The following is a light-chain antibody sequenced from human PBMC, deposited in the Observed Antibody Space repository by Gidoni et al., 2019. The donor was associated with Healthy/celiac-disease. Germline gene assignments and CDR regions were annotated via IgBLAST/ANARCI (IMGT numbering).Light chain of an antibody. Sequence: AIRLTQSPSSFSASTGDTVTITCRAIKGIRSYLTLYQQTPGKAPKLLIYAASTLQSGVPSRFSGSGSGTEFTLTISCLQSEDFATYYCQQYYSYPPYTFGQGTKLEIK. CDR3: QQYYSYPPYT. V-gene: IGKV1-8*01. CDR1: KGIRSY. J-gene: IGKJ2*01. CDR2: AAS.